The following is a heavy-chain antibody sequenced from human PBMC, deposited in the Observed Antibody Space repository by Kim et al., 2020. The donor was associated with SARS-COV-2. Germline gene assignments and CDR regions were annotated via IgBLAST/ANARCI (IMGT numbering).Heavy chain of an antibody. D-gene: IGHD1-20*01. CDR1: GFTVISNN. J-gene: IGHJ6*02. CDR2: IYSDGRT. Sequence: GGSLRLSCAASGFTVISNNMNWVRQAPGKGLEWVSVIYSDGRTDYSDSVKGRFTTSRDYSTNTLYLQMNSLRAEDTAVYFCARDPRYNWNHYGVDVWGQGTTVTVSS. V-gene: IGHV3-53*01. CDR3: ARDPRYNWNHYGVDV.